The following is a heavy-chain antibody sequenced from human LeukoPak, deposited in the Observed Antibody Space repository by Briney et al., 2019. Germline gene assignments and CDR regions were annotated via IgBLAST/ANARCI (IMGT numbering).Heavy chain of an antibody. Sequence: GASVKVSCKASGGTFSSYAISWVRQAPGQGLEWMGGIIPIFGTASYAQKFQGRVTITADKSTSTAYMELSSLGSEDTAVYYCARGVVVAADGGMDVWGKGTTVTVSS. CDR3: ARGVVVAADGGMDV. CDR1: GGTFSSYA. V-gene: IGHV1-69*06. CDR2: IIPIFGTA. D-gene: IGHD2-15*01. J-gene: IGHJ6*04.